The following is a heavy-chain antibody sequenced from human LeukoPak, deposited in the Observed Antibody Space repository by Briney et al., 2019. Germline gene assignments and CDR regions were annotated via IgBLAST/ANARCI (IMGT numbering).Heavy chain of an antibody. V-gene: IGHV3-23*01. D-gene: IGHD3-3*01. Sequence: QPGGSLRLSCAASGFTFSSYAMSWVRQAPGKGLEWVSAISGSGGSTYYADSVKGRFTISRDNSKNTLYLQMNSLRAEDTAVYYCAKDSGTIFGVVIIPVVGGDYYYYMDVWGKGTTVTVSS. J-gene: IGHJ6*03. CDR2: ISGSGGST. CDR1: GFTFSSYA. CDR3: AKDSGTIFGVVIIPVVGGDYYYYMDV.